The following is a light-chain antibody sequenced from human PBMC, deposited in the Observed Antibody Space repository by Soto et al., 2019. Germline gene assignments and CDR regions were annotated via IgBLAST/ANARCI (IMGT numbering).Light chain of an antibody. CDR1: QGISNH. J-gene: IGKJ4*01. CDR2: AAS. CDR3: QKYNSVPLT. Sequence: DIQMTQSPSSLSASVGGRVTITCRATQGISNHLAWYQQRPGKVPKLLIFAASTLQSGVPSRFSGSGSGTDFTLTITSLQPEDVATYYCQKYNSVPLTFGGGTKVDIK. V-gene: IGKV1-27*01.